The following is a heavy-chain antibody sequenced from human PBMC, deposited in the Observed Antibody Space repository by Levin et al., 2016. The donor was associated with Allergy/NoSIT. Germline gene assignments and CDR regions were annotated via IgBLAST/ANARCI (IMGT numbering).Heavy chain of an antibody. CDR3: ARDYYGSGSYSMDV. Sequence: WIRQPPGKGLEWIGRIYTSGSTNYNPSLKSRVTMSVDTSKNQFSLKLSSVTAADTAVYYCARDYYGSGSYSMDVWGQGTTVTVSS. CDR2: IYTSGST. V-gene: IGHV4-4*07. J-gene: IGHJ6*02. D-gene: IGHD3-10*01.